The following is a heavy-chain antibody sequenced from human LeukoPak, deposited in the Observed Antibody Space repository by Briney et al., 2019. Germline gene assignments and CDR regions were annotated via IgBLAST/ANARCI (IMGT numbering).Heavy chain of an antibody. J-gene: IGHJ3*02. CDR3: ARVSSSGYYLDAFDI. CDR1: GFTFSSYD. CDR2: IGTAGDT. V-gene: IGHV3-13*01. Sequence: GGSLRLSCAASGFTFSSYDMHWVRQATGKGLEWVSAIGTAGDTYYPGSVKGRFTISRENAKNSLYLQMNSLRAGDTAVYYCARVSSSGYYLDAFDIWGQGTMVTVSS. D-gene: IGHD3-22*01.